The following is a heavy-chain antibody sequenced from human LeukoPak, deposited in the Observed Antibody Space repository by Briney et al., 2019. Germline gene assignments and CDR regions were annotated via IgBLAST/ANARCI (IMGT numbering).Heavy chain of an antibody. Sequence: GGSLRLSCAASGFTFSAHSMNWVRQAPGKGLEWVSSISSSSKYIYYADSVKGRFTMSRDNTKNSLYLQMNSLRADDTAVFYCAREPDFYGANQYFDFWGQGTLVTVSS. D-gene: IGHD4-17*01. J-gene: IGHJ4*02. CDR1: GFTFSAHS. V-gene: IGHV3-21*01. CDR3: AREPDFYGANQYFDF. CDR2: ISSSSKYI.